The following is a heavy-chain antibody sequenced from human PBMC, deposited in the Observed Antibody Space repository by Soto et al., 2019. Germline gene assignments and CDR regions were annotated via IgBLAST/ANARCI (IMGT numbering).Heavy chain of an antibody. CDR2: INPNSGGT. Sequence: GASVKVSCKASGYTFTGYYMHWVRQAPGQGLEWMGWINPNSGGTNYAQKFQGWVTMTRDTSISTAYMELSRLRSDDTAVYYCASLMTPTNSNYRSFWGQGTLVTVSS. D-gene: IGHD4-4*01. CDR3: ASLMTPTNSNYRSF. CDR1: GYTFTGYY. J-gene: IGHJ4*02. V-gene: IGHV1-2*04.